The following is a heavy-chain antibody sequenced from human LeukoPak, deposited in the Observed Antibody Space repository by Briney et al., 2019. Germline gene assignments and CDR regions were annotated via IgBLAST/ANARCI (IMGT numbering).Heavy chain of an antibody. Sequence: GGSLRLSCTVSGFTVSSNSMSWVRQAPGKGLEWVSFIYSDNTHYSDSVKGRFTISRDNSKNTLYLQMNSLRAEDTALYYCARDKLHCSDGSCSPDYYSYYMDVWGKGATVTVSS. CDR2: IYSDNT. D-gene: IGHD2-15*01. CDR1: GFTVSSNS. J-gene: IGHJ6*03. V-gene: IGHV3-53*01. CDR3: ARDKLHCSDGSCSPDYYSYYMDV.